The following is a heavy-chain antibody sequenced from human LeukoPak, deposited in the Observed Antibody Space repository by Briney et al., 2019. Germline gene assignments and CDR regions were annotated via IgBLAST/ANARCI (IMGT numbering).Heavy chain of an antibody. D-gene: IGHD6-19*01. CDR1: GGTFSSYA. Sequence: ASVKVSCKASGGTFSSYAISWVRQAPGQGLEWMGRIIPILGIANYAQKFQGRVTITADKSTSTAYMELSSLRSEDTAVYYCARDRRIAVAGYFDYWGQGTLVTVSS. J-gene: IGHJ4*02. V-gene: IGHV1-69*04. CDR2: IIPILGIA. CDR3: ARDRRIAVAGYFDY.